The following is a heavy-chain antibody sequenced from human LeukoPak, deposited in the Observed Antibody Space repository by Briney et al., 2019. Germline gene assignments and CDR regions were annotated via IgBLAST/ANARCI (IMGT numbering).Heavy chain of an antibody. CDR2: ISSSSSYI. J-gene: IGHJ4*02. Sequence: PGGSLRLSCAASGFTFSSYSMSWVRQAPGKGLEWVSSISSSSSYIYYADSVKGRFTISRDNAKNSLYLQMNSLRAEDTAVYYCARDPLTVTTSDDHWGQGTLVTVSS. CDR1: GFTFSSYS. D-gene: IGHD4-11*01. CDR3: ARDPLTVTTSDDH. V-gene: IGHV3-21*01.